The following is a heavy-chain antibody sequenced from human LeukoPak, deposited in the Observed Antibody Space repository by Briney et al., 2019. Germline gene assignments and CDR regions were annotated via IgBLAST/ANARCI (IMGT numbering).Heavy chain of an antibody. D-gene: IGHD2-21*01. CDR2: IDTSGGGT. CDR1: GYIFSSRG. V-gene: IGHV3-23*01. CDR3: ATDSPVMTT. J-gene: IGHJ4*02. Sequence: GGSLRLFCAASGYIFSSRGMTWVRQAPGKGLEWVSAIDTSGGGTYYADSVKGRFTISRDNSKNTLYLQMSSLRAEDTAIYYCATDSPVMTTWGQGTLVTVSS.